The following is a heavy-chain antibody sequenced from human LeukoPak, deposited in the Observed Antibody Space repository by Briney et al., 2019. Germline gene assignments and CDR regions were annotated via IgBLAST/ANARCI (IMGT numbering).Heavy chain of an antibody. V-gene: IGHV3-15*01. J-gene: IGHJ5*02. CDR2: IKNKTNGGTT. CDR1: GFTLSNAY. D-gene: IGHD1-26*01. Sequence: GGSLRLSCAASGFTLSNAYMSWVRQAPGKGLEWVGRIKNKTNGGTTDYAAPVKGRFTISRDDTKNTLYLQMNSLKTEDTAVYYCTTTIVGVTTWFDPWGQGTLVTVSS. CDR3: TTTIVGVTTWFDP.